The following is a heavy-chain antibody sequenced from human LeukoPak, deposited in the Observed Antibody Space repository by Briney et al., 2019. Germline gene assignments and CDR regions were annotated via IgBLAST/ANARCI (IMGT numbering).Heavy chain of an antibody. CDR1: GGSISSYY. Sequence: PSETLSLTCTVSGGSISSYYWSWIRQPPGKGLEWIGYIYYSGSTNYNPSLKSRVTISVDTSKNQFSLKLSSVTAADTAVYYCARNPLGSGWYDYYFDYWGQGTLVTVSS. D-gene: IGHD6-19*01. J-gene: IGHJ4*02. CDR3: ARNPLGSGWYDYYFDY. CDR2: IYYSGST. V-gene: IGHV4-59*08.